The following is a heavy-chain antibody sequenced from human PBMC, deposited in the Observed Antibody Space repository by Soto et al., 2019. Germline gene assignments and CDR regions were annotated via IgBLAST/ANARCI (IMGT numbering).Heavy chain of an antibody. CDR2: IWYDGSNK. D-gene: IGHD6-19*01. CDR1: GFTFSSYG. Sequence: QVQLVESGGGVVQPGRSLRLSCAASGFTFSSYGMHWVRQAPGKGLEWVAVIWYDGSNKYYADSVKGRFTISRDNSKNTLYLQMNSLGAEDTAVYYCARDPVAGVYYFDYWGQGTLVTVSS. J-gene: IGHJ4*02. V-gene: IGHV3-33*01. CDR3: ARDPVAGVYYFDY.